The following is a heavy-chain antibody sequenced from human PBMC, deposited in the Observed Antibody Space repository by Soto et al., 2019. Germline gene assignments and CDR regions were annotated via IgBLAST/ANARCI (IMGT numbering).Heavy chain of an antibody. CDR1: GGSIRSYY. Sequence: SATLSLTCSVSGGSIRSYYWSWIRQSPEKGLEWIGYFYHSGNSNYNPSLKSRVTISVDTSKNQLSLSLRSVTAADTAVYFCARDLYSTYPSDAFNVWGQGTSVTVSS. CDR2: FYHSGNS. CDR3: ARDLYSTYPSDAFNV. D-gene: IGHD2-21*01. V-gene: IGHV4-59*01. J-gene: IGHJ3*01.